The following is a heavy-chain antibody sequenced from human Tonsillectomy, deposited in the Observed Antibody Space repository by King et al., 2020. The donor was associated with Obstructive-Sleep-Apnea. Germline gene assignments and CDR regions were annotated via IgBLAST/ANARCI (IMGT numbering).Heavy chain of an antibody. CDR3: ARYRHSFDY. CDR1: GFSFSIHG. Sequence: QVQLVESGGGVVQPGRSLRVSCAASGFSFSIHGMHWVRQAPGKGLEWVAFIRYDGTDKYYADSVKGRFTISRDNSKNTLYLQMNSLRAEDTAVYYCARYRHSFDYWGQGTLVTVSS. J-gene: IGHJ4*02. V-gene: IGHV3-30*02. CDR2: IRYDGTDK. D-gene: IGHD1-14*01.